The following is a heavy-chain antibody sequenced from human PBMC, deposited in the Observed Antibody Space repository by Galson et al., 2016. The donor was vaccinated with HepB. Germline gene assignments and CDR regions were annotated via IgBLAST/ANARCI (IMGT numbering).Heavy chain of an antibody. Sequence: SVKVSCKASGYTFTTYNIHWVRLAPGQGLEWMGIINPSGGSPNYAQKFQGRVTLTSDTSTSTVYMQLGSLRSDDTAVYYCTRGDGFWAGWTYWGKGTLVTVSS. D-gene: IGHD3/OR15-3a*01. CDR2: INPSGGSP. V-gene: IGHV1-46*03. J-gene: IGHJ4*02. CDR3: TRGDGFWAGWTY. CDR1: GYTFTTYN.